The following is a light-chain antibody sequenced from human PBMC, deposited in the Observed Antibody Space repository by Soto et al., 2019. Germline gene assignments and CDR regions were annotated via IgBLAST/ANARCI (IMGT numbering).Light chain of an antibody. CDR2: DVS. V-gene: IGLV2-14*01. CDR3: SSQTSSSTLIYD. Sequence: HSALTQPASVFGSPGQSITSSCTGTSSDVGGYNYVSWYQQHPGKAPKLMIYDVSNRPSGVSNRFSGSKSGNTASLTISGLQAEDEADYYCSSQTSSSTLIYDFGTGAKVTVL. CDR1: SSDVGGYNY. J-gene: IGLJ1*01.